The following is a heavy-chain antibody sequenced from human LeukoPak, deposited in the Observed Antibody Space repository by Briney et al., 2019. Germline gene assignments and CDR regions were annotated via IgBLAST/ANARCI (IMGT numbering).Heavy chain of an antibody. Sequence: GRSLRLSCAASGFTFEDYAMHWVRHVPGKGLEWVSGISWNSGRIGYADSVKGRLTISRDNAKNSLYLQMNSLRAEDTALYYCARDHYYDSSGYHYFDYWGQGTLVTVSS. J-gene: IGHJ4*02. CDR3: ARDHYYDSSGYHYFDY. V-gene: IGHV3-9*01. CDR2: ISWNSGRI. D-gene: IGHD3-22*01. CDR1: GFTFEDYA.